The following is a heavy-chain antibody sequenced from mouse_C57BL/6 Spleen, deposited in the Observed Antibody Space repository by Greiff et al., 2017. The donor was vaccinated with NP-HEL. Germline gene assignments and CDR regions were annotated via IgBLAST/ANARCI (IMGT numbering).Heavy chain of an antibody. CDR2: LDPSDSYT. D-gene: IGHD1-1*01. Sequence: QVQLQQPGAELVKPGASVKLSCKASGYTFTSYWMQWVKQRPGQCLEWIGELDPSDSYTNYNQKFKGKATLTVDTSSSTAYMQLSSLTSEDSAVYYCARGTTVGATPFAYWGQGTLVTVSA. CDR3: ARGTTVGATPFAY. J-gene: IGHJ3*01. V-gene: IGHV1-50*01. CDR1: GYTFTSYW.